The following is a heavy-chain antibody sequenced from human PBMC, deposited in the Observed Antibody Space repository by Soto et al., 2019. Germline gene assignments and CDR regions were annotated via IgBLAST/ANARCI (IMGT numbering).Heavy chain of an antibody. Sequence: GGSLRLSCAASGFTFSDYYMSWIRQAPGKGLEWVSYISSSGSTIYYADSVKGRFTISRDNAKNSLYLQMNSLRAEDTAVYYCARDSARLAVAGTRGGYFDYWGQGTLVTVSS. CDR3: ARDSARLAVAGTRGGYFDY. D-gene: IGHD6-19*01. CDR2: ISSSGSTI. J-gene: IGHJ4*02. V-gene: IGHV3-11*01. CDR1: GFTFSDYY.